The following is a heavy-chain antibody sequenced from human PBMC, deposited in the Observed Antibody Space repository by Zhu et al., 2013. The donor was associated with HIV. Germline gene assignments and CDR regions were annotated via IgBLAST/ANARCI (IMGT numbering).Heavy chain of an antibody. D-gene: IGHD2-2*01. V-gene: IGHV1-3*01. CDR1: GYTFNNYG. Sequence: QVQLVQSGAEVKKPGASVKVSCQASGYTFNNYGIHWVRQAPGQRLEWMGWIDDDNGNTQYSKTFQGRVTITRDTSAGTAYMELSSLRSEDTAVYYCARDFNVYGAVVTDVMSDTYYYGMDVWGQGTTVTVSS. CDR2: IDDDNGNT. J-gene: IGHJ6*02. CDR3: ARDFNVYGAVVTDVMSDTYYYGMDV.